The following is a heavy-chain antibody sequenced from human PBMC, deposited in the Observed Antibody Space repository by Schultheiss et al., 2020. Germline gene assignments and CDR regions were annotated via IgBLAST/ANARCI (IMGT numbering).Heavy chain of an antibody. J-gene: IGHJ5*02. CDR1: GFTFSSYG. CDR3: ARASAVAGTGPWFDP. D-gene: IGHD6-19*01. CDR2: ISYDGSNK. Sequence: GGSLRLSCAASGFTFSSYGMHWVRQAPGKGLEWVAVISYDGSNKYYADSVKGRFTISRDTSKSTLYLQMNSLRAEDTAVYYCARASAVAGTGPWFDPWGQGTLVTVSS. V-gene: IGHV3-30*03.